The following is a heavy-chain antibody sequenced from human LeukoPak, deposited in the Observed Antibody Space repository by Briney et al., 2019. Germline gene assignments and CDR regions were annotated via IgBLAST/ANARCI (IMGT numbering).Heavy chain of an antibody. J-gene: IGHJ5*02. CDR3: ARAGAVVDNWFDP. V-gene: IGHV1-18*01. CDR1: GGTFNTYA. CDR2: ISGYKGKT. D-gene: IGHD2-15*01. Sequence: GASVKVSCKASGGTFNTYAITWVRQAPGQGLEWIGWISGYKGKTKYAQKLQDRVTMPKDTSTTTAYMELRSLRSDDTAVYYCARAGAVVDNWFDPWGQGALVTVSS.